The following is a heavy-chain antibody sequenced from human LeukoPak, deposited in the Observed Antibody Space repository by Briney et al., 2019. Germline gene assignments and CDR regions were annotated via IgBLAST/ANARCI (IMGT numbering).Heavy chain of an antibody. J-gene: IGHJ4*02. CDR1: GFTFSSYW. CDR3: ARLLGPGSNGRDY. CDR2: LKPDGSEK. D-gene: IGHD3-10*01. Sequence: PGGSLRLSCAASGFTFSSYWMNWVRQAPGKGLEWVANLKPDGSEKFYVDSVRGRFTISRDNAENSLFLQMNSLRAEDTAVYYCARLLGPGSNGRDYWGQGTLVTVSS. V-gene: IGHV3-7*03.